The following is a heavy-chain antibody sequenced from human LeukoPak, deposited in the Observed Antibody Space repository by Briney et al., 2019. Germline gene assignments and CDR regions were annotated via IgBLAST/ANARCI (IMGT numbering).Heavy chain of an antibody. Sequence: GGSLRLSCAASGFTFSSYSMNWVRQAPGKGLEWVSSISSSSSYIYYADSVKGRFTISRDNAKNSLYLQMNSLRAEYTAVYYCARFLVSRYYDDSSGSVDYWGQGTLVTVSS. J-gene: IGHJ4*02. V-gene: IGHV3-21*01. CDR1: GFTFSSYS. D-gene: IGHD3-22*01. CDR3: ARFLVSRYYDDSSGSVDY. CDR2: ISSSSSYI.